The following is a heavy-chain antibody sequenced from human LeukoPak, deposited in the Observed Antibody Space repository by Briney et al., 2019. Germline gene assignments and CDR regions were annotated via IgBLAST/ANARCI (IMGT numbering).Heavy chain of an antibody. Sequence: SETLSLTCTVSGGSVSSSSSFWAWIRQPPGKGLEWIGNVYYGGSTHYNPSLKSRVTISLDMSKNQFSLRLTSVTAADTAMYYCARHGLYQDYGYWGQGTLVTVSS. CDR1: GGSVSSSSSF. D-gene: IGHD3-16*01. V-gene: IGHV4-39*01. J-gene: IGHJ4*02. CDR2: VYYGGST. CDR3: ARHGLYQDYGY.